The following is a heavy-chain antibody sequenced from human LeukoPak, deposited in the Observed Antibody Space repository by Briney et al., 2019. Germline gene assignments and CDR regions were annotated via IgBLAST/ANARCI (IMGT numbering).Heavy chain of an antibody. V-gene: IGHV1-2*02. CDR3: ARARRCSGGSCYSGWFDP. CDR1: GYTFTGYY. CDR2: INPNSGGT. D-gene: IGHD2-15*01. J-gene: IGHJ5*02. Sequence: GASVKVSCKASGYTFTGYYMHWVRQAPGQGLEWMGWINPNSGGTNYAQKFQGRVTMTRDTSISTAYMELSRLRSDDTAVYYCARARRCSGGSCYSGWFDPWGQETLVTVSS.